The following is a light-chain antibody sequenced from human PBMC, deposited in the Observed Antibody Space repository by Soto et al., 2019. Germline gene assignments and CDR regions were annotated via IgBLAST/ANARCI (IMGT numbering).Light chain of an antibody. J-gene: IGLJ2*01. V-gene: IGLV2-14*01. CDR2: EVN. CDR1: DSDVGGYDY. Sequence: QSVLTQPASVSGSPGQSLTISCTGTDSDVGGYDYVSWYQRHPGKAPKVMIYEVNKRPSGVSNRFSGSKSGNTASLTISGLQAEDEGDYYCMTYTGSSGRLFGGGTQLTVL. CDR3: MTYTGSSGRL.